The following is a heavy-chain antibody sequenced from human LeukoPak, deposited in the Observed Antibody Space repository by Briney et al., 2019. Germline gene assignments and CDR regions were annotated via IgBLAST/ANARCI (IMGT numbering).Heavy chain of an antibody. D-gene: IGHD3-16*01. CDR3: ARDRGGGYYDYVWDGLGVRYYFDY. J-gene: IGHJ4*02. V-gene: IGHV1-2*02. CDR1: GYTFTGYY. CDR2: INPNSGGT. Sequence: GASVKVSFKASGYTFTGYYMHWVRQAPGQGLEWMGWINPNSGGTNYAQKFQGRVTMTRDTSISTAYMELSRLRSDDTAVYYCARDRGGGYYDYVWDGLGVRYYFDYWGQGTLVTVSS.